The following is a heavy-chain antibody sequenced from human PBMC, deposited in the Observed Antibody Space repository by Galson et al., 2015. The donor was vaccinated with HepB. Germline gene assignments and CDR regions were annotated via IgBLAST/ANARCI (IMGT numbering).Heavy chain of an antibody. CDR3: ARAGTSVAVRLADF. CDR2: VSAYNHRT. J-gene: IGHJ4*02. Sequence: SVKVSCKASGYMFTSYGISWVRQAPGQGLEWMGWVSAYNHRTVYAQRFQGRLTMTTDTATSTAYMELTGLTSDDTGVYYCARAGTSVAVRLADFWGQGTVVTVSS. V-gene: IGHV1-18*04. D-gene: IGHD6-6*01. CDR1: GYMFTSYG.